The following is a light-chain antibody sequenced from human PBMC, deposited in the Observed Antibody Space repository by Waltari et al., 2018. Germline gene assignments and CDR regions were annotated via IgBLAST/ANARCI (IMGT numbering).Light chain of an antibody. CDR2: LNSDGSH. J-gene: IGLJ3*02. CDR3: QTWGTGIQV. CDR1: SGHSSYA. V-gene: IGLV4-69*01. Sequence: QLVLTQSPSASASLGTSVKLPCTLSSGHSSYAIAWHQQQPEKGPRFLMKLNSDGSHKKGDGIPDRFSGSSSGAERYLTISSLQSDDEADYYCQTWGTGIQVFGGGTKLTVL.